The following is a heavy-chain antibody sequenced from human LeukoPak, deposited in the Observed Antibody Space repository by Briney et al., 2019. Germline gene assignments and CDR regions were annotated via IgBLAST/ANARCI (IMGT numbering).Heavy chain of an antibody. V-gene: IGHV3-48*03. J-gene: IGHJ6*04. Sequence: GGSLSFSFAPSGLTFSGYERNWARQAPGRGLYWVSYISSSGSTIYYADSVKGRFTISRDNAKNSLYLQMNSLRAEDTAVYYCAELGITMIGGVWGKGTTVTISS. D-gene: IGHD3-10*02. CDR1: GLTFSGYE. CDR3: AELGITMIGGV. CDR2: ISSSGSTI.